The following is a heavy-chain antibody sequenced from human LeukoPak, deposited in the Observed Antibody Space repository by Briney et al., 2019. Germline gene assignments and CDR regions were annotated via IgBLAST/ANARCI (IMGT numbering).Heavy chain of an antibody. Sequence: GGSLRLSCAASGFTVSSSYMSWVRQAPGKGLEWVSVIYSGGNSYYADSVKGRFTISRDDSKNTLYLQMNSLRAEDTAVYYCARDCCLRYASGNWGQGTLVTVSS. CDR2: IYSGGNS. CDR1: GFTVSSSY. D-gene: IGHD3-9*01. J-gene: IGHJ4*02. V-gene: IGHV3-53*01. CDR3: ARDCCLRYASGN.